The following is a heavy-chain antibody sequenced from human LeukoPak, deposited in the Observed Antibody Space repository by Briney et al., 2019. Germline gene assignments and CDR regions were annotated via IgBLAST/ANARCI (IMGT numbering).Heavy chain of an antibody. D-gene: IGHD3-10*01. CDR3: ARTEELLWFGELEAWFDP. V-gene: IGHV4-4*07. CDR1: GGSISSYY. Sequence: SSETLSLTCTVSGGSISSYYWSWIRQPAGKGLEWIGRIYTSGSTNYNPSLKSRVTMSVDTSKNQFSLKLSSVTAVDTAVYYCARTEELLWFGELEAWFDPWGQGTLVTVSS. CDR2: IYTSGST. J-gene: IGHJ5*02.